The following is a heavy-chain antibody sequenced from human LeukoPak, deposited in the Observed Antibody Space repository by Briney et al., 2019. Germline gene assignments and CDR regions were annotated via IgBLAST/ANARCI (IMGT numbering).Heavy chain of an antibody. CDR3: AKDAGDYTWNDEGNWFDV. V-gene: IGHV3-23*01. Sequence: QSSETLSLTCNVSGVSISTHYWSWVRQAPGKGLQWVSAISGGGGSTYYADSVKGRFTISRDNSKNTLYLQMNSLRAEDTAVYYCAKDAGDYTWNDEGNWFDVWGQGTLVTVSS. CDR1: GVSISTHY. D-gene: IGHD1-1*01. CDR2: ISGGGGST. J-gene: IGHJ5*02.